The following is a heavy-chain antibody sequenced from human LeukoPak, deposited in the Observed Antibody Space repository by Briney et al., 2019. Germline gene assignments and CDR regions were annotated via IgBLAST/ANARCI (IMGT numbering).Heavy chain of an antibody. Sequence: ASVKVSCKASGYRFPSYYIHWVRQAPGQGLEWMGWINPNTGFTQFAQKFQGRVTLTSDTSINTVYMEVSRLTSDDTAIYYCAREMPTVTLPGLDVWGPGTTVIVS. CDR2: INPNTGFT. CDR1: GYRFPSYY. V-gene: IGHV1-2*02. J-gene: IGHJ6*02. D-gene: IGHD4-17*01. CDR3: AREMPTVTLPGLDV.